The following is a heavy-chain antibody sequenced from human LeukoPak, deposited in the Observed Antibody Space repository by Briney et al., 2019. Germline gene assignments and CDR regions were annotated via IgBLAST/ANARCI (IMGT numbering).Heavy chain of an antibody. V-gene: IGHV4-59*01. Sequence: SETLSLTCTVSGGSISSYYWSWIRQPPGKGLVWIGYIYYSGSTNYNPSLKSRVTISVDTSKNQFSLKLSSVTAADTAVYYCARDLPVSGYFADQTYGMDVWGQGTTVTVSS. J-gene: IGHJ6*02. CDR3: ARDLPVSGYFADQTYGMDV. CDR1: GGSISSYY. D-gene: IGHD3-9*01. CDR2: IYYSGST.